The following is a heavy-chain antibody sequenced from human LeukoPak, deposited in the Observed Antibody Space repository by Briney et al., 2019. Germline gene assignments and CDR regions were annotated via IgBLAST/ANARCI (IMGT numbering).Heavy chain of an antibody. D-gene: IGHD1-26*01. CDR1: GFTFSSYD. Sequence: GGSLRLSCAASGFTFSSYDMHWVREAPGKGLEWVAFISYDGSNKYYVDSVKGRFTISRDNSKNTLYLQMNSLRAEDTAVYHCADSGSYSLYWGQGTLVTVSS. CDR2: ISYDGSNK. CDR3: ADSGSYSLY. J-gene: IGHJ4*02. V-gene: IGHV3-30*03.